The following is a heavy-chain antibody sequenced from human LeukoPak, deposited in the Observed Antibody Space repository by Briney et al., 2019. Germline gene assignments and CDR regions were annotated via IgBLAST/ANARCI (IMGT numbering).Heavy chain of an antibody. CDR2: IYYSGNT. CDR3: ARQGWKGSPYFDS. V-gene: IGHV4-59*08. D-gene: IGHD1-1*01. J-gene: IGHJ4*02. CDR1: GGSISNYY. Sequence: SETLSLTCTVSGGSISNYYWSWIRQPPGKGLEWIGYIYYSGNTNYNLSLKSRVTISVDTSKNQFSLKLNSVTAADTAVYYCARQGWKGSPYFDSWGQGTLVTVSS.